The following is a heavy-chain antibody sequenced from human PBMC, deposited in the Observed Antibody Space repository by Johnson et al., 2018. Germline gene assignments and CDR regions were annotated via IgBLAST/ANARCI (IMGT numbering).Heavy chain of an antibody. D-gene: IGHD4-17*01. J-gene: IGHJ3*02. V-gene: IGHV1-8*01. CDR2: MNPNSGNT. Sequence: LVQSGAEVKKPGASVKVSCKASGYTFTSYDINWVRQATGQGLEWMGWMNPNSGNTGYAQKFQGRVTMTRNTSISTAYMALSSLRAEDTAVDYVAGQTTYDAFDIWGQGTMVTVSS. CDR3: AGQTTYDAFDI. CDR1: GYTFTSYD.